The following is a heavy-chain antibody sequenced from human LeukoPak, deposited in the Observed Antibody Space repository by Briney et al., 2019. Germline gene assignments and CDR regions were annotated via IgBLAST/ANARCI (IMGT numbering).Heavy chain of an antibody. D-gene: IGHD3-3*01. CDR2: ISYDGSNK. Sequence: GGSLRLSCAASGFTFSSYGMHWVRQAPGKGLEWVAVISYDGSNKYYADSVKGRFTISRDNSKNTLYLQMNSLRAEDTAVYYCANYDSLLQKYDAFDIWGQGTMVTVSS. CDR3: ANYDSLLQKYDAFDI. CDR1: GFTFSSYG. J-gene: IGHJ3*02. V-gene: IGHV3-30*18.